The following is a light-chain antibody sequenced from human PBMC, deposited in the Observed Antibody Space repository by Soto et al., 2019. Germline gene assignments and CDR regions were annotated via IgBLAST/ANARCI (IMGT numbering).Light chain of an antibody. CDR2: DVS. CDR1: SSDVGGYKY. CDR3: SSYTSSSALGV. J-gene: IGLJ2*01. Sequence: QPVLTQPASVSGSPGQSITISCTGTSSDVGGYKYVSWYQQHPGKAPKLMIYDVSNRPSGVSNRFSGSKSGNTASLTISGLQAEDEADYYCSSYTSSSALGVFGGGTKLTVL. V-gene: IGLV2-14*01.